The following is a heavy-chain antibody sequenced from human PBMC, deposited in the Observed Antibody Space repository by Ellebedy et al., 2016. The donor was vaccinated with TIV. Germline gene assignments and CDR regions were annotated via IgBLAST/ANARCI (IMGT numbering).Heavy chain of an antibody. CDR3: ARNSWGAYAFDI. V-gene: IGHV4-4*02. D-gene: IGHD3-16*01. Sequence: MPSETLSLTCAVSGGSISSSNWWSWVRQPPGKGLEWIGYIYHSGSTYYNPSLKSRVTISVDRSKNQFSLKLSSVTAADTAVYYCARNSWGAYAFDIWGQGTMVTVSS. CDR1: GGSISSSNW. CDR2: IYHSGST. J-gene: IGHJ3*02.